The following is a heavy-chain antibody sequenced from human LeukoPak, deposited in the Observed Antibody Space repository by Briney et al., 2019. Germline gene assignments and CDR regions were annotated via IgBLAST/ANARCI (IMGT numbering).Heavy chain of an antibody. CDR3: ARDGGWRSWYYDLTYYYYGMDV. J-gene: IGHJ6*02. CDR2: ISYDGSNK. D-gene: IGHD3-3*01. Sequence: QSGGSLRLSCAASGFTFSSYAMHWVRQAPGKGLEWVAVISYDGSNKYYADSVEGRFTISRDNSKNTLYLQMNSLRAEDTAVYYCARDGGWRSWYYDLTYYYYGMDVWGQGTTVTVSS. CDR1: GFTFSSYA. V-gene: IGHV3-30-3*01.